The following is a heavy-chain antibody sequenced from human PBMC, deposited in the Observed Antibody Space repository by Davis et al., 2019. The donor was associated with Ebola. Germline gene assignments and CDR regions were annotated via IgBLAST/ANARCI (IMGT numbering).Heavy chain of an antibody. CDR2: ISAYNGNT. J-gene: IGHJ4*02. Sequence: ASVKVSCKASGYTFTSYYMHWVRQAPGQGLEWMGWISAYNGNTNYAQKFQGRVTITADESTSTAYMELSSLRSEDTAVYYCARGVGATADYWGQGTLVTVSS. D-gene: IGHD1-26*01. V-gene: IGHV1-18*04. CDR1: GYTFTSYY. CDR3: ARGVGATADY.